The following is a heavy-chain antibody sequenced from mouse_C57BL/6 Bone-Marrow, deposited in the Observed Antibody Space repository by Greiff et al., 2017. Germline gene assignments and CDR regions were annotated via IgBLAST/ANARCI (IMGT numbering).Heavy chain of an antibody. Sequence: QVQLQQPGAELVRPGSSVKLSCKASGYTFTSYWMHWVKQRPIQGLEWIGNIDPSDSETHYNQKFKDKATLTVDKSSSTAYMQLSSQTSEGSAVYYGASDWDVWFAYWGQGTLVTVSA. V-gene: IGHV1-52*01. D-gene: IGHD4-1*01. CDR1: GYTFTSYW. CDR3: ASDWDVWFAY. CDR2: IDPSDSET. J-gene: IGHJ3*01.